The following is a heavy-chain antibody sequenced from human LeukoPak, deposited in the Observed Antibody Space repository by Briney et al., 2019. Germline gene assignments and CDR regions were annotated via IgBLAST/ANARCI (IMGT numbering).Heavy chain of an antibody. CDR2: IYHSGST. Sequence: SETLSLTCTVSGGSISSGGYYWSWIRQPPGKGLEWIGYIYHSGSTNYNPSLKSRVSISADKSKNQFSLKLSSVTAADTAVYYCARGLGYLYYFDYWGQGTLVTVSS. CDR3: ARGLGYLYYFDY. J-gene: IGHJ4*02. V-gene: IGHV4-30-2*01. D-gene: IGHD3-16*01. CDR1: GGSISSGGYY.